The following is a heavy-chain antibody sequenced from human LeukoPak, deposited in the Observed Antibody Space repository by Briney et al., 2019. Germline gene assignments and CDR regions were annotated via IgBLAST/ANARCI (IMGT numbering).Heavy chain of an antibody. D-gene: IGHD6-19*01. CDR3: ARDGGYSSGWTNDPPFDY. CDR1: GYTFTSYG. J-gene: IGHJ4*02. Sequence: ASVKVSCKASGYTFTSYGISWVRQAPGQGLEWMGWISAYNGNTNYALKLQGRVTMTTDTSTSTAYMELRSLRSDDTAVYYCARDGGYSSGWTNDPPFDYWGQGTLVTVSS. CDR2: ISAYNGNT. V-gene: IGHV1-18*04.